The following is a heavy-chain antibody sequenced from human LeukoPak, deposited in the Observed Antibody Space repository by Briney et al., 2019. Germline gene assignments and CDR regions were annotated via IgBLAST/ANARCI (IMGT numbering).Heavy chain of an antibody. V-gene: IGHV6-1*01. CDR2: TYYRSKWYN. Sequence: SQTLSLTCAISGDXVSSNNAAWNWIRQSPSRGLEWLGRTYYRSKWYNDYAVSVKSRITINPDTSKNQFSLQLNSVTPEDTAVYYCAGDWYSSVKTYYFDYWGQGTLVTVSS. D-gene: IGHD6-19*01. J-gene: IGHJ4*02. CDR3: AGDWYSSVKTYYFDY. CDR1: GDXVSSNNAA.